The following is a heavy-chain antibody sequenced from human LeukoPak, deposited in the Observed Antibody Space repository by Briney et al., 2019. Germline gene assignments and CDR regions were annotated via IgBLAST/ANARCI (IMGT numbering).Heavy chain of an antibody. CDR3: SKNPVGYCSGGSCYVDY. J-gene: IGHJ4*02. CDR2: ISGSGGST. Sequence: GGSLRLSCAASGFTFSSYAMSWVRQAPGKGLEWVSAISGSGGSTYYADSVKGRFTISRDNSKNTLYLQMNSLRAEDTAVYYCSKNPVGYCSGGSCYVDYWGQGTLVTVSS. D-gene: IGHD2-15*01. V-gene: IGHV3-23*01. CDR1: GFTFSSYA.